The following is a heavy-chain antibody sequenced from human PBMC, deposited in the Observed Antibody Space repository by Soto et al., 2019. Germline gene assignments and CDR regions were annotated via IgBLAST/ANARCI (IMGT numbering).Heavy chain of an antibody. CDR2: ISASDGST. CDR3: VIKCHCGSRTYLYYFDY. Sequence: GGSLRLSCAASGFTFSNYTMSWVRQAPGEGLEWVSTISASDGSTYYADSVKGRFTISRDNSKNTVYLQMNTLRAEDTALYYCVIKCHCGSRTYLYYFDYWGQGLHVTVSS. CDR1: GFTFSNYT. V-gene: IGHV3-23*01. D-gene: IGHD3-10*01. J-gene: IGHJ4*02.